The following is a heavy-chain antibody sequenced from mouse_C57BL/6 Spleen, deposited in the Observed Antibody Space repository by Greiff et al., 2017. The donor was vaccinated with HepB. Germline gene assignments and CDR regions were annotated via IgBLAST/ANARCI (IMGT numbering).Heavy chain of an antibody. CDR2: IDPSDSYT. Sequence: QVQLQQSGAELVMPGASVKLSCKASGYTFTSYWMHWVKQRPGQGLEWIGEIDPSDSYTNYNQKFKGKSTLTVDKSSSTAYMQLSSLTSEDSAVYYCARLGRSSYWYFDVWGTGTTVTVSS. CDR1: GYTFTSYW. J-gene: IGHJ1*03. CDR3: ARLGRSSYWYFDV. D-gene: IGHD1-1*01. V-gene: IGHV1-69*01.